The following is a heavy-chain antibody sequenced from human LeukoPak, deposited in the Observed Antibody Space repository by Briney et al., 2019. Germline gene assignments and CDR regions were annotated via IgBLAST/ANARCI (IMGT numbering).Heavy chain of an antibody. CDR3: ARMFRSSWYINWFDP. CDR1: GYSISSGYF. Sequence: SETLSLTCTVSGYSISSGYFWGWIRQPPGKGLEWIGSIYHSGSTSYNPSLKSRLTISVDTSKNQFSLKLSFVTAADTAMYYCARMFRSSWYINWFDPWGQGTLVTVSS. V-gene: IGHV4-38-2*02. J-gene: IGHJ5*02. CDR2: IYHSGST. D-gene: IGHD6-13*01.